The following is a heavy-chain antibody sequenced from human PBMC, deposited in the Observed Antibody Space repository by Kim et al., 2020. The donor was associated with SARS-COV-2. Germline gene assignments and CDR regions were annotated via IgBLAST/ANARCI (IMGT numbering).Heavy chain of an antibody. V-gene: IGHV3-64D*06. Sequence: GGSLRLSCSASGFTFSSYAMHWVRQAPGKGLEYVSAISSNGGSTYYADSVKGRFTISRDNSKNTLYLQMSSLRAEDTAVYYCVKDRHLGYCSGGSCLVGGWWGQGTLVTVSS. D-gene: IGHD2-15*01. J-gene: IGHJ4*02. CDR2: ISSNGGST. CDR3: VKDRHLGYCSGGSCLVGGW. CDR1: GFTFSSYA.